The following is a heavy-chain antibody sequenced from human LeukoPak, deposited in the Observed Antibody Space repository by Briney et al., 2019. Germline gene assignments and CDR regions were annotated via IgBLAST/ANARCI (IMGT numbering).Heavy chain of an antibody. CDR3: ARVSANGYNHDAFDI. CDR2: ISSSGSTI. V-gene: IGHV3-11*01. J-gene: IGHJ3*02. D-gene: IGHD5-24*01. CDR1: GFTFSDYY. Sequence: HGGSLRLSCAASGFTFSDYYMSWIRQAPGKGLEWVSYISSSGSTIYYADSVKGRFTISRDNAKNSLYLQMNSLRAEDTAVYYCARVSANGYNHDAFDIWGQGTMVTVSS.